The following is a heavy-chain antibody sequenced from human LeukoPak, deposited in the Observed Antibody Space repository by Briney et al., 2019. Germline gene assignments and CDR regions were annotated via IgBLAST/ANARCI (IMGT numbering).Heavy chain of an antibody. CDR2: IYTSGST. V-gene: IGHV4-4*07. D-gene: IGHD3-3*01. CDR1: GGSISSYY. CDR3: ARVRDYDFWSGYYPHAFDI. J-gene: IGHJ3*02. Sequence: KTSETLSLTCTVSGGSISSYYWSWIRQPAGKELEWIGRIYTSGSTNYNPSLKSRVTMSVDTSKNQFSLKLSSVTAADTAVYYCARVRDYDFWSGYYPHAFDIWGQGTMVTVSS.